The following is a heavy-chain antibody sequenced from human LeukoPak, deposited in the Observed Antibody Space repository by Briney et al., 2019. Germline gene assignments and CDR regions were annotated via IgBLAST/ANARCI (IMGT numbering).Heavy chain of an antibody. CDR2: ISSSGHYI. Sequence: GGSLRLSCAASGFTFSSYSMNWVRQAPGKGREWVSSISSSGHYIYYADSVKGRFTISRDNAKNSLFLQMNSLRAEDTAVYYCARNPYYYDTSGHFDYWGQGTLVTVSS. D-gene: IGHD3-22*01. J-gene: IGHJ4*02. CDR1: GFTFSSYS. V-gene: IGHV3-21*01. CDR3: ARNPYYYDTSGHFDY.